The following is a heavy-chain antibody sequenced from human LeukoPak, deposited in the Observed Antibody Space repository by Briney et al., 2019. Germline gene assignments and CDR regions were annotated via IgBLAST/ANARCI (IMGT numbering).Heavy chain of an antibody. Sequence: PGGSLRLSCAASGFTFSSYSMNWVRQAPGKGLECVSYISSSSSTIYYADSVKGRFTTSRDNAKNSLYLQMNSLRDEDTAVYYCAREYTTMLDYWGQGTLVTVSS. CDR2: ISSSSSTI. CDR3: AREYTTMLDY. CDR1: GFTFSSYS. D-gene: IGHD1-1*01. J-gene: IGHJ4*02. V-gene: IGHV3-48*02.